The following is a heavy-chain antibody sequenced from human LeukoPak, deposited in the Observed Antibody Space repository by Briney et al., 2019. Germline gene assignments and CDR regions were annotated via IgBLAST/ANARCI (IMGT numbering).Heavy chain of an antibody. CDR2: ISAYNGNT. D-gene: IGHD2-15*01. V-gene: IGHV1-18*01. Sequence: ASVKVSCKASGYTFTSYGIGWVRRAPGQGLEWMGWISAYNGNTNYAQKLQGRVTMTTDTSTSTAYMELRSLRSDDTAVYYCARDLDCSGGSCYSPNFDYWGQGTLVTVSS. J-gene: IGHJ4*02. CDR1: GYTFTSYG. CDR3: ARDLDCSGGSCYSPNFDY.